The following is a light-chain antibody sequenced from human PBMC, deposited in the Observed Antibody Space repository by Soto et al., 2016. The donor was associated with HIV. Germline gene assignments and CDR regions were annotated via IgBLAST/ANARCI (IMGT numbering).Light chain of an antibody. CDR1: QSVNDW. CDR2: KVS. CDR3: QQYNTPPWT. J-gene: IGKJ1*01. V-gene: IGKV1-5*03. Sequence: DIQLTQSPSTLSAAVGDRVTITCRACQSVNDWLAWYQQKPGTPPSLLIYKVSTLESGVPSRFSGVGFGTDFTLTISTLQPEDSAIYYCQQYNTPPWTFGQGTKVEI.